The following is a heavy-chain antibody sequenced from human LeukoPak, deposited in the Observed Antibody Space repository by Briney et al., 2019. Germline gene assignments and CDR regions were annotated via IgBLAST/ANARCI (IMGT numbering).Heavy chain of an antibody. V-gene: IGHV3-33*01. J-gene: IGHJ6*02. Sequence: GGSLRLSCAASGFTFSRYGMHWVRQAPGKGLEWVAVIWYDETNKYHADSVTGRFTISRDNSKNTLYLQMNSLRAEDTAVYYCARDYSTTWSYGMDVWGQGTTVTVSS. CDR3: ARDYSTTWSYGMDV. D-gene: IGHD2-2*01. CDR1: GFTFSRYG. CDR2: IWYDETNK.